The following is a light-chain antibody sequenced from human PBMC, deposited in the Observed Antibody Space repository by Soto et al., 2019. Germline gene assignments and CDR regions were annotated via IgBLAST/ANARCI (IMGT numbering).Light chain of an antibody. CDR1: QSVSNN. CDR3: QQYNNWPPLT. Sequence: EIVMTQSPATLSVSPGERATLSCRASQSVSNNLAWYQQKPGQAPRLLFYGASTRATGIPARFSGSGSRTEFTLTISSLQSEDFAVYYCQQYNNWPPLTFGGGTKVEIK. V-gene: IGKV3-15*01. CDR2: GAS. J-gene: IGKJ4*01.